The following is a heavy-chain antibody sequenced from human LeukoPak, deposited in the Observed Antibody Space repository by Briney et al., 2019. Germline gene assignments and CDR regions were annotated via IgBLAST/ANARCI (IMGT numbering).Heavy chain of an antibody. CDR3: ARGGSYFDIGGYYFY. V-gene: IGHV3-66*01. D-gene: IGHD3-22*01. Sequence: GGSLRLSCAASGFTVGSNTMSWVRQAPGKGLEWVSIIYSGGSTSYADSVKGRFTISRDNSKNTLYLQMNSLRTEDTAVYYCARGGSYFDIGGYYFYWGQGTLVTVSS. CDR1: GFTVGSNT. CDR2: IYSGGST. J-gene: IGHJ4*02.